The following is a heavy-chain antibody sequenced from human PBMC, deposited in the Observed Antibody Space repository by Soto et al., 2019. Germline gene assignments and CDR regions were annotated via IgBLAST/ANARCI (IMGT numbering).Heavy chain of an antibody. V-gene: IGHV3-30*18. CDR1: GFTFSSYG. Sequence: QVQLVESGGGVVQPGRSLRLSCAASGFTFSSYGMHWVRQAPGKGLEWVAVISYDGSNKYYADSVKGRFTISRDNSKNTLFLQMNSLRDEDTAVYYCAKVSFGYDFWSGYYFDYWGQGTLVTVSS. J-gene: IGHJ4*02. D-gene: IGHD3-3*01. CDR3: AKVSFGYDFWSGYYFDY. CDR2: ISYDGSNK.